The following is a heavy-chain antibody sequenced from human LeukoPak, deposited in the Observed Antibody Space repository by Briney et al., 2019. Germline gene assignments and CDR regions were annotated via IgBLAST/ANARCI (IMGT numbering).Heavy chain of an antibody. CDR1: LFIFSRYA. CDR3: AQGSQASLWVVPAHVDY. J-gene: IGHJ4*02. V-gene: IGHV3-23*01. Sequence: GGPVRLSFPASLFIFSRYAMRGVRPAPGKGRAWVSPSSGRGGSTYYADSVKDRFRNSRDNSKNTLYLQMNSLRAEDTAVYYCAQGSQASLWVVPAHVDYWGQGTVVTVSS. CDR2: SSGRGGST. D-gene: IGHD2-2*01.